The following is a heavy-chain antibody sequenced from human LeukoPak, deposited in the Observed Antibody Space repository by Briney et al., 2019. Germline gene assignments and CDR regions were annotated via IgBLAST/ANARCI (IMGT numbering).Heavy chain of an antibody. Sequence: ASVKVSCKASGYTFTSYGISWVRQAPGQGLEWMGWISAYNGNTNYAQKLQGRVTMTTDTSTSTAYMELRSLRSDDTAVYYCARDGRDIVVVPAAVGEDYWGQGTLVTVSS. CDR3: ARDGRDIVVVPAAVGEDY. J-gene: IGHJ4*02. CDR1: GYTFTSYG. V-gene: IGHV1-18*01. CDR2: ISAYNGNT. D-gene: IGHD2-2*01.